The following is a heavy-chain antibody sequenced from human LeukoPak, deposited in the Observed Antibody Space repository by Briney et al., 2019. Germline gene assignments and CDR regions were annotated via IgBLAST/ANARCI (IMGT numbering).Heavy chain of an antibody. CDR1: GGSFSGYY. Sequence: SETLSLTCAVYGGSFSGYYWSWIRQPPGKGLEWIGEINHSGSTNYNPSLKSRVTISVDTSKNQFSLKLSSVTAADTAVYYCARGYSYGYDYYFDYWGQGTLVTVSS. V-gene: IGHV4-34*01. CDR3: ARGYSYGYDYYFDY. CDR2: INHSGST. J-gene: IGHJ4*02. D-gene: IGHD5-18*01.